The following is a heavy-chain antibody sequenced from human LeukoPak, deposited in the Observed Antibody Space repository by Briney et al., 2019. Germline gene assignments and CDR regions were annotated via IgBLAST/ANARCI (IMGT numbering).Heavy chain of an antibody. J-gene: IGHJ3*02. CDR2: MNPNSGNT. CDR1: GYTFTSYD. D-gene: IGHD7-27*01. Sequence: ASVKVSCKASGYTFTSYDINWVRQATGQGLEWMGWMNPNSGNTGYAQKFQGRVTMTRNTSISTAYMELSSLRSEDTAVYYCATGRATHDAFDIWGRGTMATVSS. V-gene: IGHV1-8*01. CDR3: ATGRATHDAFDI.